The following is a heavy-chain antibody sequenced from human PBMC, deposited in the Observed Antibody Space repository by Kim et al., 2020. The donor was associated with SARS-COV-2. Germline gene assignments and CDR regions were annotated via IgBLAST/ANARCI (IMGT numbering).Heavy chain of an antibody. CDR1: GGSFSGYY. CDR2: INHSGST. V-gene: IGHV4-34*01. CDR3: ARVDFTVTTDY. J-gene: IGHJ4*02. D-gene: IGHD4-17*01. Sequence: SETLSLTCAVYGGSFSGYYWSWIRQPPGRLEWIGEINHSGSTNYNPSLKSRVTISVDTSKNQFSLKLSSVTAADTAVYYCARVDFTVTTDYWGQGTLVTVSS.